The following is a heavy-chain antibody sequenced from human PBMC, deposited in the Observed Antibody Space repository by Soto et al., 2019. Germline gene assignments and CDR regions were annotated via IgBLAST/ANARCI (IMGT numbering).Heavy chain of an antibody. Sequence: QITLKESGPTLVNPTQTLTLTCTVSGFSLTTSGVGVGWIRQPPGKAPEWLALIYWAGIERYSPSLRSRLTITMDTSKNQVVLTMTTMDPVDTATYYCAHSPCSGGTCYLFDHWGQGTPVIVSS. CDR3: AHSPCSGGTCYLFDH. V-gene: IGHV2-5*02. D-gene: IGHD2-15*01. CDR1: GFSLTTSGVG. J-gene: IGHJ4*02. CDR2: IYWAGIE.